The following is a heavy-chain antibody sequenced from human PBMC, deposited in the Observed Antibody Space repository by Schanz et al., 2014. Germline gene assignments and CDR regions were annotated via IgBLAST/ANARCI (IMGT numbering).Heavy chain of an antibody. CDR2: ISTYTNNT. Sequence: QVQLVQSGAEVKKPGASVKVSCKASGYTFTSYGISWVRQAPGQGLEWMGWISTYTNNTNYAQKVQGRVTMTTDTSTGTACMELRSLRSDDTALYYCTRGGYSYALSAFDIWGQGTMVTVSS. D-gene: IGHD5-18*01. V-gene: IGHV1-18*01. CDR3: TRGGYSYALSAFDI. J-gene: IGHJ3*02. CDR1: GYTFTSYG.